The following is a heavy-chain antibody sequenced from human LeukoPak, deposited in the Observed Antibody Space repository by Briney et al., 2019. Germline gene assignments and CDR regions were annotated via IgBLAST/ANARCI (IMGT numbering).Heavy chain of an antibody. CDR3: ARLNHYDTSGYYSSEYFQY. J-gene: IGHJ1*01. CDR2: IYPGDSDT. D-gene: IGHD3-22*01. V-gene: IGHV5-51*01. CDR1: GYSFSSYW. Sequence: ESLKISCKGSGYSFSSYWIAWERQMPGKGLELMGIIYPGDSDTRYSPSFQGQVTISADKSITTAYLQWSSLKASDTAMYYCARLNHYDTSGYYSSEYFQYWGQGTLVTVSS.